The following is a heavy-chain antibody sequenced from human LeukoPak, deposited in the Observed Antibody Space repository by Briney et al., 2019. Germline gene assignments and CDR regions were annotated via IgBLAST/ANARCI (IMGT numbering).Heavy chain of an antibody. J-gene: IGHJ4*02. V-gene: IGHV3-74*01. CDR2: ISNDGTST. D-gene: IGHD6-6*01. CDR3: ARGDGISSGLYFQY. Sequence: QPGGSLRLSCAVSGLTFSDYWMHWVRQAPGKGLVWVSRISNDGTSTSYADSVKGRFTISRDNAKNTLYLQMNSLRGEDTAVYYCARGDGISSGLYFQYWGQGTLVTVSS. CDR1: GLTFSDYW.